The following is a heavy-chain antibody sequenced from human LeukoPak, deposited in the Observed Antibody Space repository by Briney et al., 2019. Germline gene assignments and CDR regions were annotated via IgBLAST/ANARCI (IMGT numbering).Heavy chain of an antibody. CDR3: ARELVAARTNWFDP. CDR2: IYHSGST. J-gene: IGHJ5*02. CDR1: GGSISSSNW. V-gene: IGHV4-4*02. D-gene: IGHD6-13*01. Sequence: SETLSLTCAVSGGSISSSNWWSWVRQPPGKGLEWIGEIYHSGSTNYNPSLKSRVTISVDKSKNQFSLKLSSVTAADTAVYYCARELVAARTNWFDPWGQGTLVTVSS.